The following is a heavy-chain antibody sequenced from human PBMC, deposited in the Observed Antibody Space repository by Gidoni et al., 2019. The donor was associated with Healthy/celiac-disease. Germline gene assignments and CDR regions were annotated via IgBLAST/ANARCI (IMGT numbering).Heavy chain of an antibody. D-gene: IGHD3-22*01. CDR3: AKANYYDSSGYYWDAFDI. V-gene: IGHV3-9*01. CDR1: GFTFDAYA. CDR2: SSWNSGSI. J-gene: IGHJ3*02. Sequence: EVQLVESGGGLVQPGRSLRLSCAASGFTFDAYAMHWVRKAPGKGMGWVSVSSWNSGSIGYADSVKGRFTSARDNAKNALYLQMNSLRAEDTALYYCAKANYYDSSGYYWDAFDIWGQGTMVTVSS.